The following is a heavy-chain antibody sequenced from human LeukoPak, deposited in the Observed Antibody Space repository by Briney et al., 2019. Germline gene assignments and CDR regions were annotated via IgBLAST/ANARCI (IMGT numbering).Heavy chain of an antibody. CDR3: ANEVRPNDY. CDR1: GFAFSSHA. CDR2: IDISGGST. D-gene: IGHD1-1*01. Sequence: GGSLRLSCAAPGFAFSSHAMCSVRQAPGKGLQWVSSIDISGGSTYYADSAEGRFTISRDNSKNTLYLQMNGLRVEDTALYYCANEVRPNDYWGQGTLVTVSS. J-gene: IGHJ4*02. V-gene: IGHV3-23*01.